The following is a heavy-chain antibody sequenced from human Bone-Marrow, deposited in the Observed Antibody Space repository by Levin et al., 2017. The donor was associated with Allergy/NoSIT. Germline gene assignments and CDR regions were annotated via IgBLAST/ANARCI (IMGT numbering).Heavy chain of an antibody. J-gene: IGHJ4*02. CDR1: GFTFDDYA. CDR3: AKDMYDSSGYFLN. V-gene: IGHV3-9*01. Sequence: GGSLRLSCAASGFTFDDYAMHWVRQAPGKGLEWVSGISWNSGSIGYADSVKGRFTISRDNAKNSLYLQMNSLRAEDTALYYCAKDMYDSSGYFLNWGQGTLVTVSS. D-gene: IGHD3-22*01. CDR2: ISWNSGSI.